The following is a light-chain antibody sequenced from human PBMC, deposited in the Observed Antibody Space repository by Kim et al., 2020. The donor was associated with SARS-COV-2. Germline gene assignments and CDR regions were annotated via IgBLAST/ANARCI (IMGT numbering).Light chain of an antibody. CDR3: QSYDSSLSGSSV. CDR2: GNS. CDR1: SSNIGAGYD. V-gene: IGLV1-40*01. J-gene: IGLJ2*01. Sequence: VTISCTGSSSNIGAGYDVHWYQQLPGTAPKRLIYGNSNRPSGVPDRFSGSKSGTSASLAITGLQAEDEAEYYCQSYDSSLSGSSVFGGGTKLTVL.